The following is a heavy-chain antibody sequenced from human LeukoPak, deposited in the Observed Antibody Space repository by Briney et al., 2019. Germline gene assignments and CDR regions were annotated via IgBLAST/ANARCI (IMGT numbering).Heavy chain of an antibody. CDR2: INHSGST. V-gene: IGHV4-34*01. CDR3: ARGRSPYCSSTSCYRKFFDY. CDR1: GGSFSGYY. Sequence: SETLSLTCAVYGGSFSGYYWSWIRQPPGKGLEWIGEINHSGSTNYNPSLKSRVTISVDTSKNQFSLKLSSVTAADTAVYYCARGRSPYCSSTSCYRKFFDYWGQGTLVTVSS. J-gene: IGHJ4*02. D-gene: IGHD2-2*02.